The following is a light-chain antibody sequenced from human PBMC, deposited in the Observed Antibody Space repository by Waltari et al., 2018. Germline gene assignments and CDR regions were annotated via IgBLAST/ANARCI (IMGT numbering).Light chain of an antibody. J-gene: IGKJ1*01. Sequence: EIVMTQSPATLSVSPGERATIYGRASQSVSSNLPWYQQKPGQAPRLLIYGASTRATGIPARFSGSGSGTEFTLTISSLQSEDFAVYYCQQYNNWWTFGQGTKVEIK. CDR3: QQYNNWWT. CDR2: GAS. CDR1: QSVSSN. V-gene: IGKV3-15*01.